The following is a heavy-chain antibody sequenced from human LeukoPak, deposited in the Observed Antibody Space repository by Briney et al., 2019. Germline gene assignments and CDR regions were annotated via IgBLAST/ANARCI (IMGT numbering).Heavy chain of an antibody. V-gene: IGHV3-21*01. Sequence: GGSLRLSCAASGFTFSSYSMNWVRQAPGKGLEWVSSISSSSSYIYYADSVKGRFTISRDNAKNSLYLQMNSLRAEDTAVYYCALDPHLLGWPRTTDRAIDYWGQGTLVTVSS. D-gene: IGHD4-11*01. CDR1: GFTFSSYS. J-gene: IGHJ4*02. CDR2: ISSSSSYI. CDR3: ALDPHLLGWPRTTDRAIDY.